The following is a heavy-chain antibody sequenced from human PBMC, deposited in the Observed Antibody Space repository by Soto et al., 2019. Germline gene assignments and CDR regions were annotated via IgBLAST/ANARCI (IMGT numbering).Heavy chain of an antibody. Sequence: GGSLRLSCAASGFTVSSNYMSWVRQAPGKGLEWVSVIYSGGSTYYAVSVKGRFTISRDNSKNTLYFQMNSLRAEDTAVYYCSRDKGDSSGYYPYYYYGMDVWGQGTTVTVSS. D-gene: IGHD3-22*01. J-gene: IGHJ6*02. CDR1: GFTVSSNY. CDR2: IYSGGST. CDR3: SRDKGDSSGYYPYYYYGMDV. V-gene: IGHV3-66*01.